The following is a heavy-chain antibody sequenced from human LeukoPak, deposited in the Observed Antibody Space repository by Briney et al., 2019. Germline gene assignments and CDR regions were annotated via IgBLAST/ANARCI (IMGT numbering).Heavy chain of an antibody. CDR3: ARNGSSWYDFGDYYYYMDV. D-gene: IGHD6-13*01. V-gene: IGHV4-59*01. CDR2: IYYSGST. Sequence: SETLSLTCTVSGGPISSYYWSWIRQPPGKGLEWIGYIYYSGSTNYNPSLKSRVTISVDTSKNQFSLKLSSVTAADTAVYYCARNGSSWYDFGDYYYYMDVWGKGTTVTVSS. J-gene: IGHJ6*03. CDR1: GGPISSYY.